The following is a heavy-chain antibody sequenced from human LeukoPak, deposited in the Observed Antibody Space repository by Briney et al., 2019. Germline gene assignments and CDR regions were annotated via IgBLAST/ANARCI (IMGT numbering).Heavy chain of an antibody. CDR3: ATLPAFPITFDY. CDR1: GYTFTSYD. CDR2: MNPNSGNT. D-gene: IGHD3-10*01. V-gene: IGHV1-8*01. Sequence: GASVKVSCKASGYTFTSYDINWVRQATGQGLEWMGWMNPNSGNTGYAQKFQGRVTMTRNTSISTAYMELSSLRSEDTAVYYCATLPAFPITFDYWGQGTLVTVSS. J-gene: IGHJ4*02.